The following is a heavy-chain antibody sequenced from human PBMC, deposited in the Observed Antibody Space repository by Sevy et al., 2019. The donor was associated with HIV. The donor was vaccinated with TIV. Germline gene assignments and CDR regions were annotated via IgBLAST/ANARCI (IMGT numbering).Heavy chain of an antibody. CDR3: ARDGYCSGGSCYGHAAFDI. CDR2: ISSSGSTI. Sequence: GGSLRLSCAASVFTFSDYYMSWIRQAPGKGLEWVSYISSSGSTIYYADSVKGRFTISRDNAKNSLYLQMNSLRAEDTAVYYCARDGYCSGGSCYGHAAFDIWGQGTMVTVSS. CDR1: VFTFSDYY. J-gene: IGHJ3*02. D-gene: IGHD2-15*01. V-gene: IGHV3-11*01.